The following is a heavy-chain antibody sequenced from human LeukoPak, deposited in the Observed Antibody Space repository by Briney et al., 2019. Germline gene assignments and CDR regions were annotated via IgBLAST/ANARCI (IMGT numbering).Heavy chain of an antibody. CDR2: ISGGGTYI. Sequence: GGSLRLTCAASGFTFNSYSINSVRQAPGKGLEWVSSISGGGTYIYYSDSVKGRFTISRDNAKNSLYLQMNSLRDEDTAVYYCARDKTTVTSPYHYYYYMDVWGKGTTVTVSS. J-gene: IGHJ6*03. D-gene: IGHD4-11*01. CDR1: GFTFNSYS. V-gene: IGHV3-21*01. CDR3: ARDKTTVTSPYHYYYYMDV.